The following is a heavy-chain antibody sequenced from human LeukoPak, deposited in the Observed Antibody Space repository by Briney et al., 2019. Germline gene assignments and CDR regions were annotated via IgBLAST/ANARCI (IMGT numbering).Heavy chain of an antibody. J-gene: IGHJ4*02. CDR2: ISESGDTT. CDR1: RFTFSSYA. D-gene: IGHD1-26*01. Sequence: GGSLRLSCAASRFTFSSYAMNWVRQAPGKGLEWVSAISESGDTTYYPDSVKGRFTISRDNSVNTLYLQLNSLRAEDTAVYYCTKGDLLRHWGQGTLVTVSS. V-gene: IGHV3-23*01. CDR3: TKGDLLRH.